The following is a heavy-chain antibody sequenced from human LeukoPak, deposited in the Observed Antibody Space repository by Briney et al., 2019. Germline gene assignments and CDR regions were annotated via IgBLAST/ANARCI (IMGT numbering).Heavy chain of an antibody. CDR3: ARRPKRVVAATPRAFDI. CDR2: INHSGST. V-gene: IGHV4-34*01. D-gene: IGHD2-15*01. J-gene: IGHJ3*02. Sequence: SETLSLTCAVYGGSFSGYYWSWIRQPPGKGLEWIGEINHSGSTNYNPSLKSRATISVDTSKNQFSLKLSSVTAADTAVYYCARRPKRVVAATPRAFDIWGQGTMVTVSS. CDR1: GGSFSGYY.